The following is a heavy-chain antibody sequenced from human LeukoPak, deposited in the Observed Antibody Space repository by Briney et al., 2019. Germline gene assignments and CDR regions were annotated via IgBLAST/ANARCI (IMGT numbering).Heavy chain of an antibody. J-gene: IGHJ4*02. CDR1: GGTFSSYA. CDR3: ARGGDYYDSSGYYYYFDY. Sequence: SVKVSCKASGGTFSSYAISWVRQAPGQGLEWMGGIIPIFGTANYAQKFQGRVTITADESTSTAYMELSSLRSEDTAVYYCARGGDYYDSSGYYYYFDYWGQGTLVTVSS. CDR2: IIPIFGTA. V-gene: IGHV1-69*13. D-gene: IGHD3-22*01.